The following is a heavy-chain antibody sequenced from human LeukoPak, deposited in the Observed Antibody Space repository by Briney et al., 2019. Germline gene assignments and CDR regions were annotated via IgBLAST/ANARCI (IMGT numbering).Heavy chain of an antibody. CDR3: ARDPWGGMPDCLDL. V-gene: IGHV3-30*04. D-gene: IGHD2-21*02. CDR2: IASIGNPT. CDR1: GFDFDDNA. Sequence: GGSLRLSCAASGFDFDDNAMHWVRQAPGKGLEWVAVIASIGNPTIYTDCVKGRFTIARDNSKNTLFLQMDSLTTEDTAVYYCARDPWGGMPDCLDLWGQGTLVTVSS. J-gene: IGHJ1*01.